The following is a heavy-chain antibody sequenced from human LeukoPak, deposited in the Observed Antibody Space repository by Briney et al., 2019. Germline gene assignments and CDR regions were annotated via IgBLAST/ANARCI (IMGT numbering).Heavy chain of an antibody. CDR2: ISTYDDNI. CDR3: ARETYSNILTGTDY. CDR1: GYTFTTYG. V-gene: IGHV1-18*01. Sequence: ASVKVSCKSSGYTFTTYGLSWVRQAPGQGLEWLGWISTYDDNIKYAQSLQGRLTLTIDTSTSTAYMELRSLTSDDTAVYYCARETYSNILTGTDYWGPGTLVTVSS. J-gene: IGHJ4*02. D-gene: IGHD3-9*01.